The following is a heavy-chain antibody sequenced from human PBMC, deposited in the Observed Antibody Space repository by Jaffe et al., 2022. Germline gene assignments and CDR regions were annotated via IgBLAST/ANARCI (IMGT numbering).Heavy chain of an antibody. J-gene: IGHJ6*03. Sequence: EVQLVESGGGLVQPGGSLRLSCAASGFTVGTNYMTWVRQAPGKGLEWVSIIYSGGNTYYADSVKGRFTISRDNSKNTLYFQMNSLRAEDTAVYYCASNLGGSNHYYYLDLWGKGTTVIVSS. CDR3: ASNLGGSNHYYYLDL. V-gene: IGHV3-66*02. CDR1: GFTVGTNY. CDR2: IYSGGNT. D-gene: IGHD2-15*01.